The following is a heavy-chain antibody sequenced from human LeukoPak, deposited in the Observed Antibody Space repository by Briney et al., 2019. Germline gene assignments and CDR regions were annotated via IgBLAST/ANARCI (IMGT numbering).Heavy chain of an antibody. CDR2: TYYRSKWYN. J-gene: IGHJ4*02. CDR1: GDSVSSTGAA. D-gene: IGHD2-15*01. Sequence: SQTLSPTCAIPGDSVSSTGAARNWIRQSPSRGLEWLGRTYYRSKWYNDYAVSVKSRITINPDTSKNQFSLQLNSVTPEYTAVYFCARELVAPVWRAAYCFDYWGQGTLVTVSS. V-gene: IGHV6-1*01. CDR3: ARELVAPVWRAAYCFDY.